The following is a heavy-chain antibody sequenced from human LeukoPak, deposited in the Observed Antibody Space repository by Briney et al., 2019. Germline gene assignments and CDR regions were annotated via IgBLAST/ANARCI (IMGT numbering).Heavy chain of an antibody. Sequence: RPSQTLSLTCTVSGGSISSGGYYWSWIRQPPGKGLEWIGYIYHSGSTYYNPSLKSRVTISVDRSKNQFSLKLSSVTAADTAVYYCARESNLPWIQDQRWYFDLWGRGTLVTVSS. V-gene: IGHV4-30-2*01. CDR2: IYHSGST. CDR3: ARESNLPWIQDQRWYFDL. CDR1: GGSISSGGYY. D-gene: IGHD5-18*01. J-gene: IGHJ2*01.